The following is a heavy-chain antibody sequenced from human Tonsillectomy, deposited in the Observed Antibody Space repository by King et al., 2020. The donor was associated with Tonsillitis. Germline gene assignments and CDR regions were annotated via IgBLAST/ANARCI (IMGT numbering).Heavy chain of an antibody. V-gene: IGHV3-9*01. CDR3: AKGSWENYYYGMDV. Sequence: QLVESGGGLVQPGRSLRLSCAASGFTFDDYAMHWVRQAPGKGLEWVAGISWLNGSKGYADSVKGRFTISRDNAKNSLYLQMNNLRAEDTAFYYCAKGSWENYYYGMDVWGQGTTVTVSS. CDR2: ISWLNGSK. D-gene: IGHD1-26*01. CDR1: GFTFDDYA. J-gene: IGHJ6*02.